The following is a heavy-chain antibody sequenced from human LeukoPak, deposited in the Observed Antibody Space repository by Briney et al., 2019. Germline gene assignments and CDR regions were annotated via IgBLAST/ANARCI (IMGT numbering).Heavy chain of an antibody. Sequence: ASVKVSCKASGYTFTSYDINWVRRATGQGLEWMGWMNPNSGNSSYAQKFQGRVTMTRSTSLNTAYMELSNLRSEDTAVYYCARGQTEYDSSGSHYHNGMDVWGQGTTVTVSS. D-gene: IGHD3-22*01. J-gene: IGHJ6*02. CDR2: MNPNSGNS. CDR3: ARGQTEYDSSGSHYHNGMDV. CDR1: GYTFTSYD. V-gene: IGHV1-8*01.